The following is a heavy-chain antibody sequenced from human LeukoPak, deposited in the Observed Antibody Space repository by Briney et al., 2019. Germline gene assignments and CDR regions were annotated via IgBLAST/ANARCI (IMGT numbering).Heavy chain of an antibody. CDR1: GFTFTRSA. CDR3: AALVDYYDSSGYYVDY. J-gene: IGHJ4*03. CDR2: IVVGSGNT. Sequence: GASVKVSCKASGFTFTRSAMQWVRQARGQRLEWIGWIVVGSGNTNYAQKFQERVTISRDMSTSTAYMELSSLRSEDTAVYYCAALVDYYDSSGYYVDYWGQGTSVTVSS. D-gene: IGHD3-22*01. V-gene: IGHV1-58*02.